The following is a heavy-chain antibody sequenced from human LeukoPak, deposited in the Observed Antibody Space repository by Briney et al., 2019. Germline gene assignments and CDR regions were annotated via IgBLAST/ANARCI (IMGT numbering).Heavy chain of an antibody. J-gene: IGHJ4*02. D-gene: IGHD2-2*01. CDR3: ARDPSLYCATTSCYDLDY. V-gene: IGHV3-48*04. Sequence: QSGGSLRLSCAASGFSFGTYSMNWVRQAAGKGLEWVSYISSGSGIVHYADSVKGRFTISRDNAKNSLYLQMDSLRAEDTAVYYCARDPSLYCATTSCYDLDYWGQGTLVTVSS. CDR2: ISSGSGIV. CDR1: GFSFGTYS.